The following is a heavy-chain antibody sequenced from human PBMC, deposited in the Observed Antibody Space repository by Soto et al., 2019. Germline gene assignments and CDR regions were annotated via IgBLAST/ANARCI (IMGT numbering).Heavy chain of an antibody. J-gene: IGHJ4*02. CDR1: GYTFTRYG. CDR3: ARDSRGVAGPAIPFDY. D-gene: IGHD2-15*01. Sequence: QVQLVQSGGEVTKPGASVKVSCKASGYTFTRYGISWVRQTPGQGLEWMGWISGYNGNTNYVEKLQGRVTMTTDTSTSTAYMELRGLRSDDTALYYCARDSRGVAGPAIPFDYWGQGTLVTVSS. V-gene: IGHV1-18*01. CDR2: ISGYNGNT.